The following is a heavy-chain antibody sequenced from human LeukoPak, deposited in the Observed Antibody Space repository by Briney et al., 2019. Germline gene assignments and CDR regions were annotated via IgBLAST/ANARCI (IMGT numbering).Heavy chain of an antibody. J-gene: IGHJ4*02. CDR2: IYYSGST. V-gene: IGHV4-31*03. CDR1: GGSISSGGYY. Sequence: SETLSLTCTVSGGSISSGGYYWSWIRQHPGKGLEWIGYIYYSGSTYYNPSLKSRVTISVDTSKNQFSLKLSSVTAADTAVYYCARGRGRYYYDSRGYFDYWGQGILVTVSS. CDR3: ARGRGRYYYDSRGYFDY. D-gene: IGHD3-22*01.